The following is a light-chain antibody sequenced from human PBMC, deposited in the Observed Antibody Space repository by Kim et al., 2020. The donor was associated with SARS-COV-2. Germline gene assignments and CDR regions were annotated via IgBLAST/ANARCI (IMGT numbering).Light chain of an antibody. J-gene: IGLJ3*02. CDR2: YDS. Sequence: SYELTQPPSASVAPGKTASITCGGNNIGSKSVHWYQQKPGQAPVLVIYYDSDRPSGIPERFSGSNSGNTATLTISRVEAGDEADYYCQVWDSSSDHRVVGGGTQLTVL. CDR1: NIGSKS. CDR3: QVWDSSSDHRV. V-gene: IGLV3-21*04.